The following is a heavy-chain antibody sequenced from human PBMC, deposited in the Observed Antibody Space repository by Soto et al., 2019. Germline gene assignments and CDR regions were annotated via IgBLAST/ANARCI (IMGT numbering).Heavy chain of an antibody. D-gene: IGHD3-9*01. J-gene: IGHJ4*02. V-gene: IGHV1-69*13. CDR2: IISIFGTA. CDR3: GSLFW. Sequence: SVKVSCKASGGTFSSYAISWVRQAPGQGLEWLGGIISIFGTATYAQKFQGRVTITADESTSTAYLQLSSLRSEDTAADYCGSLFWWGQGTLVTVSS. CDR1: GGTFSSYA.